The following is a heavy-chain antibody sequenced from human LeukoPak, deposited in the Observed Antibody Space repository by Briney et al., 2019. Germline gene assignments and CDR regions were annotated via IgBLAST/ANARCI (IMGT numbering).Heavy chain of an antibody. Sequence: ASVKVSCKASGGTFSSYAISWVRQAPGQGLEWMGWISAYNGNTNYAQKFQGRVTMTTDTSTSTAYMELRSLRSDDTAVYYCARDRRITMIVVAVNWFDPWGQGTLVTVSS. J-gene: IGHJ5*02. CDR1: GGTFSSYA. D-gene: IGHD3-22*01. V-gene: IGHV1-18*01. CDR2: ISAYNGNT. CDR3: ARDRRITMIVVAVNWFDP.